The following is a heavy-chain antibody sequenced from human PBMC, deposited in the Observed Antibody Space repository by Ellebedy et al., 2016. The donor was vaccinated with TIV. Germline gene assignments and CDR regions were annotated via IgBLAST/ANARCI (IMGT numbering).Heavy chain of an antibody. Sequence: PGGSLRLSCAASGFTVSGNYMSWVRQAPGKGLEWVSVIYSDGSTFYADSVKGRLAISRDSSKNTLYLQMNSLRAEDTAVYYCARVSQVWFGELLTRNYYYGMDVWGQGTTVTVSS. J-gene: IGHJ6*02. CDR2: IYSDGST. D-gene: IGHD3-10*01. CDR3: ARVSQVWFGELLTRNYYYGMDV. V-gene: IGHV3-66*01. CDR1: GFTVSGNY.